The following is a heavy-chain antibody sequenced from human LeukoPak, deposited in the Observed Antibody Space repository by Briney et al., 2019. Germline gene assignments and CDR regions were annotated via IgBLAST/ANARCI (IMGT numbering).Heavy chain of an antibody. CDR1: AYTFTGYY. CDR3: ARDGGSNIWFDP. V-gene: IGHV1-2*02. CDR2: INPNSGAT. D-gene: IGHD2-15*01. Sequence: ASVKVSCKASAYTFTGYYMHWVRQAPGQGLEWMGWINPNSGATNYAQKFQGRVTMTSDTSINTAYMDLSRLTSDDTAVYYCARDGGSNIWFDPWGQGTLVTVSS. J-gene: IGHJ5*02.